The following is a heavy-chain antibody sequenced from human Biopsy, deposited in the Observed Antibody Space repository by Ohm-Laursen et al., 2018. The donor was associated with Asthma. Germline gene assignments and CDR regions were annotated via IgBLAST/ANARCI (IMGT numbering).Heavy chain of an antibody. CDR3: VRDGTDDAFDI. CDR1: GFSFSNFA. J-gene: IGHJ3*02. D-gene: IGHD1-1*01. Sequence: SLRLSCSASGFSFSNFAIHWVRQAPGKGLEWVGAISKDASTQDYADSVKGRFTMARDNSKNTLDLQMNSLREEDTAVYHCVRDGTDDAFDIWGQGTVVSVSS. V-gene: IGHV3-30*01. CDR2: ISKDASTQ.